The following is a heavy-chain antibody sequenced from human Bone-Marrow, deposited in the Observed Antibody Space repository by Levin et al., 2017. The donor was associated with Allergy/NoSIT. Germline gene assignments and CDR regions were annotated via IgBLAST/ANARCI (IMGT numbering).Heavy chain of an antibody. CDR3: ATGNQFY. CDR2: IYTGGST. CDR1: GFTFTSYY. D-gene: IGHD5-24*01. Sequence: TGGSLRLSCTASGFTFTSYYMTWVRQAPGKGLEWVSLIYTGGSTNYADSVKGRFTISRDTSKDTLYLQMDNLRAEDTAVYYCATGNQFYWGRGTLVTVSS. V-gene: IGHV3-53*01. J-gene: IGHJ4*02.